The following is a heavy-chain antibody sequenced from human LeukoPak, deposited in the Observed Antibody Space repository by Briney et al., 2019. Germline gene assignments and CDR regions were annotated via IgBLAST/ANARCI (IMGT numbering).Heavy chain of an antibody. V-gene: IGHV4-59*02. CDR2: IHYSGST. CDR1: GGSVNNYH. J-gene: IGHJ5*02. CDR3: ARGGCSGDCLNWFDP. D-gene: IGHD2-21*02. Sequence: PSETLSLTCTVSGGSVNNYHWTWVRQPPGKGLEWIGYIHYSGSTNYNPSHKSRVTMSLDTSNNQFFLSLRSLTAADTAVYYCARGGCSGDCLNWFDPWGQGTLVTVSS.